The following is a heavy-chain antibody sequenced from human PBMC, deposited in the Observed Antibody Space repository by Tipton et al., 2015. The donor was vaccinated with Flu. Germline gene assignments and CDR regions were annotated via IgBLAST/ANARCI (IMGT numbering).Heavy chain of an antibody. Sequence: TLSLTCAVYGGSFSGYYWSWIRQPPGKGLEWIGEINHSGSTNYNPSLKSRVTISVDTSKNQFSLKLSSVTAADTAVYYCARLTIFGVVIMGNYYYYMDVWGKGTTVTVSS. CDR3: ARLTIFGVVIMGNYYYYMDV. CDR1: GGSFSGYY. J-gene: IGHJ6*03. CDR2: INHSGST. D-gene: IGHD3-3*01. V-gene: IGHV4-34*01.